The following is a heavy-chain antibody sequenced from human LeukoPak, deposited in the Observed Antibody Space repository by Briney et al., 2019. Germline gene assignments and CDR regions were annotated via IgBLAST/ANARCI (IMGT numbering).Heavy chain of an antibody. V-gene: IGHV3-23*01. CDR2: ISGSGGST. D-gene: IGHD3-10*01. CDR3: AKDLWFGELLFLFDY. J-gene: IGHJ4*02. Sequence: GGSLRLSCAASGFTFSSYAMSWVRQAPGKGLEWVSAISGSGGSTYYADPVKGRFTISRDNSKNTLYLQMNSLRAEDTAVYYCAKDLWFGELLFLFDYWGQGTLVTVSS. CDR1: GFTFSSYA.